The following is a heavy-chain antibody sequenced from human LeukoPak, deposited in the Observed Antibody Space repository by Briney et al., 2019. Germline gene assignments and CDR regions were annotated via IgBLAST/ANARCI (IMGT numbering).Heavy chain of an antibody. J-gene: IGHJ6*02. CDR1: GFTFSSYT. V-gene: IGHV3-23*01. CDR2: VSGSGGST. Sequence: PGGSLRLSCAASGFTFSSYTMSWVRQAPGKGLEWVSGVSGSGGSTHYADSVKGRFTISRDNSKNTLYLQMNSLRAEDTAVYYCARGHFGLDVWGQGTTVTVSS. CDR3: ARGHFGLDV.